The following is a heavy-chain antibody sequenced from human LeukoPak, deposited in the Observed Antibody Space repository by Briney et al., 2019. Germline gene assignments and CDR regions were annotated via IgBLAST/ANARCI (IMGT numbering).Heavy chain of an antibody. Sequence: GGSLRLSCAASGFTFSSYARSWVRQAPGKGREWGSAISGSGGSTYYADSVKGRFTISRDNSKNTLYLQMNSLRAEDTAVFYCASRVYDSSGYSHYWGQGTLVTVSS. CDR1: GFTFSSYA. D-gene: IGHD3-22*01. CDR2: ISGSGGST. V-gene: IGHV3-23*01. J-gene: IGHJ4*02. CDR3: ASRVYDSSGYSHY.